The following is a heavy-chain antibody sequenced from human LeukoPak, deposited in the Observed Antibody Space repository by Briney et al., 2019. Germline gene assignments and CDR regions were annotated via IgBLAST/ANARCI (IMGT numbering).Heavy chain of an antibody. CDR3: ASQTRMQLWGYFYL. Sequence: GGSLRLSCAASGFAFYNYAMSWVRQAPGKGLEWVSGISGSGDSAYYTDSVKGCFTISRDNSKNTLYLQMSNLTAEDTAVYHCASQTRMQLWGYFYLWGQGALVIVSS. D-gene: IGHD5-18*01. J-gene: IGHJ4*02. CDR1: GFAFYNYA. V-gene: IGHV3-23*01. CDR2: ISGSGDSA.